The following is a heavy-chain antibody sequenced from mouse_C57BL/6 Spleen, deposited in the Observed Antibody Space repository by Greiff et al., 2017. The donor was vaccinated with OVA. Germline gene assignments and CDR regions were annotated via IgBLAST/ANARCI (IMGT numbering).Heavy chain of an antibody. Sequence: VQLQQSGPGLVQPSQSLSITCTVSGFSLTSYGVHWVRQSPGKGLAWLGVIWSGGSTDYNAAFISRLSISKDNSKSQVFFKMNSLQADDTAIYYCARDYYGSRTMDYWGQGTSVTGSS. CDR3: ARDYYGSRTMDY. J-gene: IGHJ4*01. CDR1: GFSLTSYG. V-gene: IGHV2-2*01. CDR2: IWSGGST. D-gene: IGHD1-1*01.